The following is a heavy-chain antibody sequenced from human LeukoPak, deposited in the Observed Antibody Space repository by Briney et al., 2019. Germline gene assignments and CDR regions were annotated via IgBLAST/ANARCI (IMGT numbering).Heavy chain of an antibody. D-gene: IGHD2-2*01. CDR1: GYTFTNHY. J-gene: IGHJ4*02. CDR2: INPSGGST. V-gene: IGHV1-46*01. Sequence: ASVKVSSKASGYTFTNHYMHWVRQAPEQGLEWMGIINPSGGSTSYAQKFQGRVTMTRDTSTSTVYMELSSLRSEDTAMYYCAREGPYCSSTSCYGGFDYWGQGTLVTVSS. CDR3: AREGPYCSSTSCYGGFDY.